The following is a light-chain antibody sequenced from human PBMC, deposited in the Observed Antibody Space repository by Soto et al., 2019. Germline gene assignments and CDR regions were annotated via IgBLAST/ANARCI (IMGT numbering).Light chain of an antibody. CDR2: RAS. J-gene: IGKJ1*01. Sequence: DIHMTQSPSPLSATIEALLPIPSRASQTINSWLAWYQQKPGQAPKLLIYRASSLGSGVPSRFSGSGSGTEFTLTISSLQSEDFAAYYCQQYNSYPCTFGQGTKVDIK. CDR3: QQYNSYPCT. V-gene: IGKV1-5*03. CDR1: QTINSW.